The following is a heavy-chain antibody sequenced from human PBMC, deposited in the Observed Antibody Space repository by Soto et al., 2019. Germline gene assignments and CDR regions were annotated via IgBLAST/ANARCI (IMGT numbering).Heavy chain of an antibody. CDR3: ARTDIVTTNWFDP. Sequence: QVHLQQWGAGLLKPSETLSLTCAVYGESFIGYYWTWIRQPPGKGLEWIGEINHRGRTNYNPSLKSRGTISIATSKNQFSLKLTSVTAADTSFYYCARTDIVTTNWFDPWGQGTLVNVSS. V-gene: IGHV4-34*02. J-gene: IGHJ5*02. CDR1: GESFIGYY. CDR2: INHRGRT. D-gene: IGHD5-12*01.